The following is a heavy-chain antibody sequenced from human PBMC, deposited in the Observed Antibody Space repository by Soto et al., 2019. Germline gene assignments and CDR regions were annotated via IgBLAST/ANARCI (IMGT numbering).Heavy chain of an antibody. Sequence: PGGSLRLSCAASGFTFSSYEVNWVRQAPGKGLEWVSYISSSGSTIYYADSVKGRFTISRDNAKNSLYLQMNSLRVEDTAVYYCAWRNTGGFDYWGPGTLVTVSS. CDR2: ISSSGSTI. CDR1: GFTFSSYE. V-gene: IGHV3-48*03. D-gene: IGHD1-1*01. CDR3: AWRNTGGFDY. J-gene: IGHJ4*02.